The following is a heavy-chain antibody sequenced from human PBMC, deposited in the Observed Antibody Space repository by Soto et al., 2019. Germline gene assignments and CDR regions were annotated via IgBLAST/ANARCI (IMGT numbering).Heavy chain of an antibody. CDR2: ISYDGTNK. CDR3: ASSQYCSVGSCYSN. D-gene: IGHD2-15*01. CDR1: GFPFSSYA. J-gene: IGHJ4*02. V-gene: IGHV3-30-3*01. Sequence: ESGGGVVQPGRSLRLSCAASGFPFSSYAMHWVRQVPGKGLEWVALISYDGTNKYYADSVKGRFTISRDNSKNTLYLQMNSLRAEDTAVYYCASSQYCSVGSCYSNWGQGTLVTVSS.